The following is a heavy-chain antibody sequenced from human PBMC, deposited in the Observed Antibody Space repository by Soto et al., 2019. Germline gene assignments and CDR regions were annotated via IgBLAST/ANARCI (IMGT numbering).Heavy chain of an antibody. J-gene: IGHJ6*02. V-gene: IGHV1-18*04. D-gene: IGHD2-8*02. CDR3: AREEYSTESSCARHSYFRSGMDV. Sequence: QVQVVQSGPEVAKPGSSVKVSCKTSGYRFTHYGISWVRQAPGQGLAWVGWISATSGKAFYGQKFKGRVTLSSDTSTHTVYLELRSLRSDDTAAYCAREEYSTESSCARHSYFRSGMDVWGQGTSVTVS. CDR1: GYRFTHYG. CDR2: ISATSGKA.